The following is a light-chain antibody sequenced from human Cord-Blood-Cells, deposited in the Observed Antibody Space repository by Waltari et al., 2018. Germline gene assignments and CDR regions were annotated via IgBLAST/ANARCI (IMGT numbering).Light chain of an antibody. CDR1: QSISSW. CDR3: QQYNSYSQT. Sequence: DIQKTQSPSTLSASVGDRVTITCRASQSISSWLAWYQQKPGKAPKLLFYKASSLESGVPSRFSGSGSGTEFTLTISSLQPDDFATYYCQQYNSYSQTFGQGTKVEIK. CDR2: KAS. V-gene: IGKV1-5*03. J-gene: IGKJ1*01.